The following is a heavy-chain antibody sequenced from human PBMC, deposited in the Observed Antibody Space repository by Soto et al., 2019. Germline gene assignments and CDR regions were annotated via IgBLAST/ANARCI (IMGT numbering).Heavy chain of an antibody. CDR2: IYYSGST. V-gene: IGHV4-30-4*02. CDR3: ARGRIAAAGTKDPDFDY. CDR1: SGSISSGDYY. Sequence: PSDTLSLTCNVSSGSISSGDYYWSWIRQPPGKGLEWVGYIYYSGSTYSNPSLKSPVTISVDTSMKRFCLRLGAVSGANTAVYCCARGRIAAAGTKDPDFDYWGQGTLVTV. D-gene: IGHD6-13*01. J-gene: IGHJ4*02.